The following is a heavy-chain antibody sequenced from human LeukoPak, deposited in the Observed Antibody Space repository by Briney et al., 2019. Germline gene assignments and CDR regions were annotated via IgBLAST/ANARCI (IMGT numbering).Heavy chain of an antibody. J-gene: IGHJ3*02. CDR3: ARANYYYDTSGRVSAFDI. D-gene: IGHD3-22*01. CDR1: GFTFSSYS. V-gene: IGHV3-48*04. Sequence: GGSLRLSCAASGFTFSSYSMNWVRQAPGKGLEWVSYISSSSSTIYYADSVKGRFTISRDNAKNSLYLQMNSLRAEDTAVNYCARANYYYDTSGRVSAFDIWGQGTMVTVSS. CDR2: ISSSSSTI.